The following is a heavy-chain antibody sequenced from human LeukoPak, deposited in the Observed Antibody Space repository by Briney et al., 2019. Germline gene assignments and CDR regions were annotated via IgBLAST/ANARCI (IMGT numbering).Heavy chain of an antibody. D-gene: IGHD6-13*01. CDR2: IDPSDAYT. Sequence: GESLQISCTGSGYSFTSYWISWVRQMREEGLDWMGRIDPSDAYTNYSPSFQGHVTISADKSISTAYLQWSSLKSSDTAMYYCARQAAALTSDYWGQGTLVTVSS. CDR1: GYSFTSYW. CDR3: ARQAAALTSDY. V-gene: IGHV5-10-1*01. J-gene: IGHJ4*02.